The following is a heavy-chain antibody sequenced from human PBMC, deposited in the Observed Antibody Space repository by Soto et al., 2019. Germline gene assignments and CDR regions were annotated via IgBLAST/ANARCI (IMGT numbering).Heavy chain of an antibody. V-gene: IGHV3-74*01. Sequence: EVQLVESGGGLVQPGGSLRLSCAASGFTFSAYWMHWVRQVPGKGPVWVARINGDESNTNYADSVKGRFIISRDNAKNTVYLQMHSLRVEDTAVYYCARDAVRFRVPDNSDYYVNWFDAWGQGTLVTVSS. CDR3: ARDAVRFRVPDNSDYYVNWFDA. CDR2: INGDESNT. CDR1: GFTFSAYW. J-gene: IGHJ5*02. D-gene: IGHD3-10*02.